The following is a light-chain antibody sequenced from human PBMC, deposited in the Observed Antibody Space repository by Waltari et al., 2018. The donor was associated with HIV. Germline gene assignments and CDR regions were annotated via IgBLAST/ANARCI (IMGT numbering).Light chain of an antibody. CDR3: QQRTNWPPTVS. CDR2: DAS. CDR1: QSVSGY. Sequence: EIVLTQSPVTLSLSPGERATLSCRASQSVSGYFAWYQQRPGQAPRLLIYDASNRATGIPARFSGSGSGTDFTLTISSLESEDFAVYFCQQRTNWPPTVSFGGGTRVQIK. V-gene: IGKV3-11*01. J-gene: IGKJ4*01.